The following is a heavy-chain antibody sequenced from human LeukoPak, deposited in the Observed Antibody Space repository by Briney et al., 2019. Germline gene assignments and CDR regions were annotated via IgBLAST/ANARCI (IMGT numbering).Heavy chain of an antibody. J-gene: IGHJ4*02. CDR2: IYTSGST. CDR1: GGSISSYY. CDR3: ASDGGGDFWSGYYLVYY. Sequence: NPSETLSLTCTVSGGSISSYYWSWIRQPAGQGLEWIGRIYTSGSTNYNPSLKSRVTMSVDTSKNQFSLKLSSVTAADTAVYYCASDGGGDFWSGYYLVYYWGQGTLVTVSS. D-gene: IGHD3-3*01. V-gene: IGHV4-4*07.